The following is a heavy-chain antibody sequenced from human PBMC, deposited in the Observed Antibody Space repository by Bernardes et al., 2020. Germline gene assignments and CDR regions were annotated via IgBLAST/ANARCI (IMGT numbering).Heavy chain of an antibody. V-gene: IGHV1-46*01. CDR1: GYTFTSYY. CDR3: ARDRPTIRGPRSNWYFDL. D-gene: IGHD6-6*01. Sequence: ASVKVSCKASGYTFTSYYMHWVRQAPGQGLEWMGIINPSGGSTSYAQKFQGRVTMTRDTSTSTVYMELSSLRSEDTAVYYCARDRPTIRGPRSNWYFDLWGRGTLVTVSS. CDR2: INPSGGST. J-gene: IGHJ2*01.